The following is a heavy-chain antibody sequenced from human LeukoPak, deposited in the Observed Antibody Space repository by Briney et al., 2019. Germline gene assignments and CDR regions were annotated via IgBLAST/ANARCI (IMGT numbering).Heavy chain of an antibody. CDR1: GGTFSNYA. CDR2: FIPVFGTA. CDR3: ARDVDDGVVIPAAMDV. J-gene: IGHJ6*02. Sequence: SVKVSCKASGGTFSNYAISWVRQAPGQRLEWMGGFIPVFGTAHYAQNFQGSVTTTADESTSTVYLELSSLRSEDTAVYYCARDVDDGVVIPAAMDVWGQGTAVTVSS. D-gene: IGHD2-2*01. V-gene: IGHV1-69*01.